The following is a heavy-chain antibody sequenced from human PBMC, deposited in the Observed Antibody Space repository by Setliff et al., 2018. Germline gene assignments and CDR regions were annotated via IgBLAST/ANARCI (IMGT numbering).Heavy chain of an antibody. J-gene: IGHJ4*02. CDR3: ASKVSTGY. CDR2: LNTDGSDT. D-gene: IGHD5-12*01. CDR1: GFTFSSYW. Sequence: GGSLRLSCAASGFTFSSYWMHWVRQTPGKGLVWVSCLNTDGSDTFYADSVKGRFTISRDNAKNTLYLQMNSLTAEDTAIYYCASKVSTGYWGQGTLVTVS. V-gene: IGHV3-74*01.